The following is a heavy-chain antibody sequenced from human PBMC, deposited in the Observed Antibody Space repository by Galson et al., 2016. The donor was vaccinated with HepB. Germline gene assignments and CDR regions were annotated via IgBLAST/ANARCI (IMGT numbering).Heavy chain of an antibody. CDR3: ARNPDSSTWYMSWYFDL. Sequence: SLKLSCAASGFTFNNYTINWVRQAPGKGLEWIAYISSDSRIINYAHSLKGRFTISRDGAKNSAYLQLNSLRDEDTAVYYCARNPDSSTWYMSWYFDLWGRGTLVTVSS. CDR1: GFTFNNYT. V-gene: IGHV3-48*02. J-gene: IGHJ2*01. CDR2: ISSDSRII. D-gene: IGHD6-13*01.